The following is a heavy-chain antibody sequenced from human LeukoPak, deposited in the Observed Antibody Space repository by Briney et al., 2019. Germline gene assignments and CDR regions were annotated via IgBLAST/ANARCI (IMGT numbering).Heavy chain of an antibody. V-gene: IGHV3-74*01. Sequence: GGSLRLSCAASGFTFSTYWMHWVRQAPGKGLVWVSRINNDGSSTTYADSVKGRFTISRDNAKNTLYLQMNSLSAEDTAVYYCARRYFDSWGQGTLVTVSS. CDR2: INNDGSST. CDR3: ARRYFDS. CDR1: GFTFSTYW. J-gene: IGHJ4*02.